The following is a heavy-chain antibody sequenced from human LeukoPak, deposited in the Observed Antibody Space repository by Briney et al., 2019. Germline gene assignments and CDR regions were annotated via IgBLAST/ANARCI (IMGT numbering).Heavy chain of an antibody. CDR1: GYTFTSYA. CDR3: ARDPALIQWDDAFDI. J-gene: IGHJ3*02. CDR2: INTNTGNP. V-gene: IGHV7-4-1*02. D-gene: IGHD5-12*01. Sequence: ASVKVSCMASGYTFTSYAMNWVRQAPGQGLEWMGWINTNTGNPTYAQGFTGRFVFSLDTSVSTAYLQISSLKAEDTAVYYCARDPALIQWDDAFDIWGQGTMVTVSS.